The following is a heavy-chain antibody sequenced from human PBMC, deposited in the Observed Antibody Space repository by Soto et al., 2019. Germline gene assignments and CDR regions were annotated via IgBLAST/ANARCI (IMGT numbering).Heavy chain of an antibody. D-gene: IGHD3-22*01. Sequence: NPSETLSLTCTVSGGSVSSGSYYWSWIRQPPGKGLEGIGYIYYSGSTNYNPSLKSRVTISVDTSKNQFSLKLSSVTAADTGVYYCARAMSHDYYDSSGYYSGWYFDLWGRGTLVTVSS. V-gene: IGHV4-61*01. CDR1: GGSVSSGSYY. CDR3: ARAMSHDYYDSSGYYSGWYFDL. J-gene: IGHJ2*01. CDR2: IYYSGST.